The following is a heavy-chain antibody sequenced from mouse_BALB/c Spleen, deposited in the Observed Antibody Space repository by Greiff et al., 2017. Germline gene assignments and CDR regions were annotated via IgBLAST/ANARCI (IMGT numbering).Heavy chain of an antibody. Sequence: LKQPGPELVRPGASVQLSCKASGSTFTSYWMYWVKQRHGQGLEWIGNIYHGSGSTNYDEKFKSKGTLTVDTSSSTAYMLLSSLTSEDSAVYYCTRGDYYVAMDYWGQGTSVTVSA. D-gene: IGHD1-1*01. CDR1: GSTFTSYW. J-gene: IGHJ4*01. V-gene: IGHV1S22*01. CDR2: IYHGSGST. CDR3: TRGDYYVAMDY.